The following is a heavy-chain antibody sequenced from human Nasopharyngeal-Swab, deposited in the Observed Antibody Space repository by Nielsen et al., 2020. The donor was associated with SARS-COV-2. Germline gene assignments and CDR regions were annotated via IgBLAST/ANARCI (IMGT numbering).Heavy chain of an antibody. J-gene: IGHJ4*02. CDR3: VRGDRRDY. Sequence: GESLKISCAAYGFAFSAYTMNWVRQAPGTGLEWVSSISGSGSSRYYAASLKGRFTISRDNAQNSLFLQINSLTAEDTAFYFCVRGDRRDYWGLGTPVTVSS. V-gene: IGHV3-21*01. CDR1: GFAFSAYT. CDR2: ISGSGSSR.